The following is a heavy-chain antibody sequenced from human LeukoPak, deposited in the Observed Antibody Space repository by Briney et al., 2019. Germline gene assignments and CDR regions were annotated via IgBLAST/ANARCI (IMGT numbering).Heavy chain of an antibody. Sequence: GGSLRLSCAASGFTFSSYAMHWVRQAPGKGLEWVAVISYDGSNKYYADSVKGRFTISRDNSKNTLYLQMNSLRAEDTAVYYCARDGMSDYGDPSYFDYWGQGTLVTVSS. CDR2: ISYDGSNK. D-gene: IGHD4-17*01. CDR1: GFTFSSYA. J-gene: IGHJ4*02. V-gene: IGHV3-30-3*01. CDR3: ARDGMSDYGDPSYFDY.